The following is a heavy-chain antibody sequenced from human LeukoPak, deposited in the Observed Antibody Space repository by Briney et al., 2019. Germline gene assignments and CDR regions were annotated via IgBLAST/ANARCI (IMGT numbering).Heavy chain of an antibody. Sequence: ASVNVSCKASVYTFPSYGISWVRQAPGQGLEWMGWISAYNGNTNYAQKLQGRVTMTTDTSTSTAYMELRSLRSDDTGVYYCARRLVAAAGLPYYYYGMDVWGQGTTVTVSS. V-gene: IGHV1-18*01. CDR2: ISAYNGNT. CDR3: ARRLVAAAGLPYYYYGMDV. J-gene: IGHJ6*02. CDR1: VYTFPSYG. D-gene: IGHD6-13*01.